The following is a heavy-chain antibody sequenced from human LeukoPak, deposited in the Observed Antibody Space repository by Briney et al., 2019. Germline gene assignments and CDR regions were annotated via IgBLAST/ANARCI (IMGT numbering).Heavy chain of an antibody. D-gene: IGHD5-18*01. CDR1: GGSISSGDYY. J-gene: IGHJ4*02. V-gene: IGHV4-31*03. CDR3: ARDSGYNYGPLDY. CDR2: ISNTGST. Sequence: SETLSLTCTVSGGSISSGDYYWSWIRQHPGKGLEWIGYISNTGSTYYNPSLKSRVTMSVDTSKNQFSLKLSSVTAADTAAYYCARDSGYNYGPLDYWGQGTLVTVSS.